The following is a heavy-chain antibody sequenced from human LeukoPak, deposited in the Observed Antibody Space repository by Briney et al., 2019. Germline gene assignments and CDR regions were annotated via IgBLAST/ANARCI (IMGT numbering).Heavy chain of an antibody. V-gene: IGHV4-39*01. CDR2: IYYSGST. D-gene: IGHD1-26*01. CDR3: ARHRHSGSYLFDY. Sequence: PSETLSLTCTVSGGSISSSSYYGGWIRQPPGKGLEWIGSIYYSGSTYYNPSLKSRVTISVDTSKNQFSLKLSSVTAADTAVYYCARHRHSGSYLFDYWGQGTLVTVSS. J-gene: IGHJ4*02. CDR1: GGSISSSSYY.